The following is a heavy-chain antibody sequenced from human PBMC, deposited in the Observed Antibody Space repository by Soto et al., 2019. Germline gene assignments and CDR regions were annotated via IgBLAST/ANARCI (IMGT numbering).Heavy chain of an antibody. CDR1: GGTFSSYA. J-gene: IGHJ1*01. CDR2: IIPIFGTA. CDR3: ARDWDCSGGSCYGAEYFQH. Sequence: VNVSCKASGGTFSSYAISWVRQAPGQGLEWMGGIIPIFGTANYAQKFQGRVTITADESTSTAYMELSSLRSEDTAVYYCARDWDCSGGSCYGAEYFQHWGQGTLVTVSS. V-gene: IGHV1-69*01. D-gene: IGHD2-15*01.